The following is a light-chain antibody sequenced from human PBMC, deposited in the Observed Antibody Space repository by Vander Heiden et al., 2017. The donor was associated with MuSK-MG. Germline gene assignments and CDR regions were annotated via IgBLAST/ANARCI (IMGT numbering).Light chain of an antibody. CDR3: QQYKSYAYT. CDR1: QSSSSW. V-gene: IGKV1-5*03. Sequence: IPMTPPPSTLSASVGDRVTITCRASQSSSSWLAWYQQKPGKAPKLLIYKASSLESGVPSRFSGSGSGTEFTLTISSLQPDDFATYYCQQYKSYAYTFGQGTKLEIK. CDR2: KAS. J-gene: IGKJ2*01.